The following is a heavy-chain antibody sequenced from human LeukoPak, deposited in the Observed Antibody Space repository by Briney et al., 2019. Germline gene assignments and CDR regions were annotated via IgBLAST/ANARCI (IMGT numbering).Heavy chain of an antibody. D-gene: IGHD6-13*01. CDR1: GYTFTSYG. V-gene: IGHV1-18*01. Sequence: GASVKVSCKASGYTFTSYGISWVRQAPGQGLEWMGWISAYNGNTNYAQKLQGRVTMTTDTSTSTAYMELRSLRSDDTAVYYCARTYSSSWYGGANAFDIWGQGTMVTVSS. J-gene: IGHJ3*02. CDR2: ISAYNGNT. CDR3: ARTYSSSWYGGANAFDI.